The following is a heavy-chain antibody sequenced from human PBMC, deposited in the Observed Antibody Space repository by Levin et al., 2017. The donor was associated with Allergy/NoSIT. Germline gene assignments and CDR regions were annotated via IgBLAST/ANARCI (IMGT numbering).Heavy chain of an antibody. CDR1: GYNFARLT. V-gene: IGHV1-3*02. D-gene: IGHD3-16*01. CDR2: SSAGNGDR. Sequence: ASVKVSCKVSGYNFARLTINWVRQAPGQSLEWMGWSSAGNGDRKYSQAFRGRVTISRDSSSNIAYLEVTGLTFGDTGVYYCARDFGVYGMDVWGQGTTVTVSS. CDR3: ARDFGVYGMDV. J-gene: IGHJ6*02.